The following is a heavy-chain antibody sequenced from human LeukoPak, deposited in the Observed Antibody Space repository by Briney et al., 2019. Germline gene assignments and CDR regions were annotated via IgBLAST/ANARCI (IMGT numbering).Heavy chain of an antibody. J-gene: IGHJ4*02. CDR2: ISAYSDNT. V-gene: IGHV1-18*01. Sequence: ASVKVSCKASGDTFTSYGVSWVRQAPGHGVEWMGWISAYSDNTHYALKLQGRVTMTIDTSTDTAYMEMRSLRSDDTAVYYCARGEEPPDPFGNWGQGTPVTVAS. CDR3: ARGEEPPDPFGN. CDR1: GDTFTSYG. D-gene: IGHD1-14*01.